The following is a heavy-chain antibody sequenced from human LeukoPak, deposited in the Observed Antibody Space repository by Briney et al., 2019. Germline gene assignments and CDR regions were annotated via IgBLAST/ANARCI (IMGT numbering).Heavy chain of an antibody. CDR1: GVTFSSYG. CDR2: INSDGSTT. CDR3: AILTSIAAAA. Sequence: GGSLRLSCAASGVTFSSYGMSWVRQAPGKGLVWVSRINSDGSTTRYAYAVKGRFTISRDNAKNTLYLQMNSLRAEDTAVYYCAILTSIAAAAWGQGTLVTVSS. V-gene: IGHV3-74*01. D-gene: IGHD6-13*01. J-gene: IGHJ5*02.